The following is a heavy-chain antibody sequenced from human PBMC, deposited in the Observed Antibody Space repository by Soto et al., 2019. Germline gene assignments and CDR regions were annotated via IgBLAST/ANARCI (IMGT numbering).Heavy chain of an antibody. Sequence: PGGSLRLSCAASGFTFSSYAMSWVRQAPGKGLEWVSAISGSGGSTYYADSVKGRFTISRDNAKNSLYLQMNSLRAEDTAVYYCARDTFYCTNGVCYPAGYCDYWGQGTLVTVSS. D-gene: IGHD2-8*01. J-gene: IGHJ4*02. CDR1: GFTFSSYA. CDR3: ARDTFYCTNGVCYPAGYCDY. V-gene: IGHV3-23*01. CDR2: ISGSGGST.